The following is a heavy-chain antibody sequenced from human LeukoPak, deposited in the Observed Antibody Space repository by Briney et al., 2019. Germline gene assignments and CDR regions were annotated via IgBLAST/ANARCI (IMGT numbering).Heavy chain of an antibody. V-gene: IGHV3-11*04. J-gene: IGHJ4*02. CDR1: GFTFSNYY. Sequence: PGGSLRLSCAASGFTFSNYYMSWLRQAPGKGLEWVSHVSTSGSTIYYADSVKGRFTISRDNAKNSLYLQMNSLRAEDTAVYYCARSLISRGSGSYSSDYWGQGTLVTVSS. CDR2: VSTSGSTI. D-gene: IGHD3-10*01. CDR3: ARSLISRGSGSYSSDY.